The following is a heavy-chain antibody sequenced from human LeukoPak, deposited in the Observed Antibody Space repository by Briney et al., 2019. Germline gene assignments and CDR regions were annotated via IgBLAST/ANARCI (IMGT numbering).Heavy chain of an antibody. V-gene: IGHV3-21*01. CDR3: ASLRFLEWLSHAFDI. J-gene: IGHJ3*02. CDR2: ISSSSSYI. D-gene: IGHD3-3*01. Sequence: PGGSLRLSCAASGFTFSSYSMNWVRQAPGKGLEWVSSISSSSSYIYYADSVKGRFTISRDNAKNSLYLQMNSLRVEVTAVYYCASLRFLEWLSHAFDIWGQGTMVTVSS. CDR1: GFTFSSYS.